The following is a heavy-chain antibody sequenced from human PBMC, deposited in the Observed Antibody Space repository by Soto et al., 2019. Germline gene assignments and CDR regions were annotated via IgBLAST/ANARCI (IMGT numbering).Heavy chain of an antibody. J-gene: IGHJ4*02. CDR3: ANDRRGSYNSLDY. V-gene: IGHV3-30*18. Sequence: PGGSLRLSCAASGFTFSSYGMHWVRQATGKGLEWVAIISYDGSNKYDADSVKGRFTISRDNSKNTLYLQMNSLRAEDTAVYYCANDRRGSYNSLDYWGQGTRVTVSS. CDR2: ISYDGSNK. CDR1: GFTFSSYG. D-gene: IGHD1-26*01.